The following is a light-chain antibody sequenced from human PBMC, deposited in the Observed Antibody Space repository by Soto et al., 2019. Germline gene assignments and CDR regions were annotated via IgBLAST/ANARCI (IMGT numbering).Light chain of an antibody. V-gene: IGLV2-23*02. Sequence: QSSVTQPASVSVSPGQSIAISCTGTSSDVGSYDLVSWYQQHPGKAPKLIIYEVTKRPSGVSDRFSGSKSGNTASLTISGLQAEDEADYYCYSYAGSNTYYVFGTGTKVTVL. CDR3: YSYAGSNTYYV. CDR2: EVT. CDR1: SSDVGSYDL. J-gene: IGLJ1*01.